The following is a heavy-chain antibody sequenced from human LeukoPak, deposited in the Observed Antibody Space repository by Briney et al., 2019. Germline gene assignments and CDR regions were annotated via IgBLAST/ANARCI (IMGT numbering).Heavy chain of an antibody. D-gene: IGHD2-15*01. CDR3: SGQLRGDRRGGSCYSRPY. Sequence: GGSLRLSCAVCGLTFSDSGMRWGRQACGEGLECVVRFRSKADNYATAYSGSVKGTFTMSRDHSKSTAYLLMNSLKTEDTRVYYCSGQLRGDRRGGSCYSRPYWGQGTRVTVSS. CDR1: GLTFSDSG. CDR2: FRSKADNYAT. J-gene: IGHJ4*02. V-gene: IGHV3-73*01.